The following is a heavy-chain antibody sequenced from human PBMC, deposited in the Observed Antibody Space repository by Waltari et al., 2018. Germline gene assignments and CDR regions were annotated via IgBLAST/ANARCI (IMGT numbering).Heavy chain of an antibody. CDR1: GFTFSSSW. Sequence: EVQLGESGGGVVQPGGSLRLSCAASGFTFSSSWMTWVCQAPGKGLEWVATIKQDGSEKDYVDSVNGRFTISRDNAKNSLFLQMSSLRAEDTAVYYCTRGGSMVRGGSIYWGQGTLVTVSS. J-gene: IGHJ4*02. CDR3: TRGGSMVRGGSIY. D-gene: IGHD3-10*01. V-gene: IGHV3-7*01. CDR2: IKQDGSEK.